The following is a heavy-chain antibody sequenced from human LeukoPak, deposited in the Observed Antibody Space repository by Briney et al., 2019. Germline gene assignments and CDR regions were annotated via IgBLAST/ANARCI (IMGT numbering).Heavy chain of an antibody. CDR2: VSYSGSS. CDR3: ARELMTTVTTGAFDI. V-gene: IGHV4-59*01. Sequence: SETLSLTCTVSGDSIRNFYWSWIRQPPGKGLEWIGYVSYSGSSNYNPSLKSRVIFSVDTSKNQISLKLSSVTAADTAVYYCARELMTTVTTGAFDIWGQGTMVTVSS. CDR1: GDSIRNFY. D-gene: IGHD4-17*01. J-gene: IGHJ3*02.